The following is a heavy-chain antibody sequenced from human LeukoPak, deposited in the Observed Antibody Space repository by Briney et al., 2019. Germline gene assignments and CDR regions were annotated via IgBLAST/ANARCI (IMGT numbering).Heavy chain of an antibody. CDR3: ARHPAAILGRSGYFDY. V-gene: IGHV4-34*01. CDR1: GGSFSGYY. D-gene: IGHD7-27*01. Sequence: SETLSLACAVYGGSFSGYYWSWIRQPPGKGLEWIGEINHSGSTNYNPSLKSRVTISVDTSKNQFSLKLSSVTAADTAVYYCARHPAAILGRSGYFDYWGQGTLVTVSS. J-gene: IGHJ4*02. CDR2: INHSGST.